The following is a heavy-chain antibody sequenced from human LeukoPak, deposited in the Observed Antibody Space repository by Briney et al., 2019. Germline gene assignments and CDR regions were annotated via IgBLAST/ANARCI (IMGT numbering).Heavy chain of an antibody. CDR3: ARTTQIRDYSSNY. V-gene: IGHV1-46*01. Sequence: ASVNVSCKASGYTFTSYYIHWVRQAPGQGLEWVGTLNPSGGSTSYAQKYQGRVTMTRDTSTSTVYMELSSLRSEDTAVYYCARTTQIRDYSSNYWGQGTLVTVSS. J-gene: IGHJ4*02. CDR2: LNPSGGST. CDR1: GYTFTSYY. D-gene: IGHD4-11*01.